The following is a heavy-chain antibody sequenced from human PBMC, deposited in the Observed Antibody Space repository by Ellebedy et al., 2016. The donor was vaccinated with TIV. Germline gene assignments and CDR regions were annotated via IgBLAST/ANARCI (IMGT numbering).Heavy chain of an antibody. CDR2: INPGDSDT. V-gene: IGHV5-51*01. J-gene: IGHJ4*02. D-gene: IGHD3-10*01. Sequence: GESLKISCKGSGYDFARYWIAWVRQMPGEGLEWMGIINPGDSDTRYSPSFQGQVTISADKSISTAYLQWSSLKASDTAMYYCASAKYYGSGTYAHYLDYWGQGTLVTVSS. CDR3: ASAKYYGSGTYAHYLDY. CDR1: GYDFARYW.